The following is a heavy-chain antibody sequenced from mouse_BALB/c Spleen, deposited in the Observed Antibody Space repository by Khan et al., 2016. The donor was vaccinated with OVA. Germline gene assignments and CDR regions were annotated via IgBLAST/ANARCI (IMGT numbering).Heavy chain of an antibody. J-gene: IGHJ4*01. CDR1: GFSLSRYN. CDR3: ARTYYRYDGYYAMDY. V-gene: IGHV2-6-4*01. D-gene: IGHD2-14*01. Sequence: QVQLKESGPGLVAPSQSLSITCTVSGFSLSRYNIHWVRQPPGKGLEWLGMIWGGGSTYYNSVLKSRLSISKDNAKSQVFLTMNSLQAADTAMYYCARTYYRYDGYYAMDYWGQGTSVTVSS. CDR2: IWGGGST.